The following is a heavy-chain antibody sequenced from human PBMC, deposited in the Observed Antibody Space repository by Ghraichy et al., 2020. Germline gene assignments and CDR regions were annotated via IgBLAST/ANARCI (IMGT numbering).Heavy chain of an antibody. J-gene: IGHJ4*02. CDR3: ARVDYGDYVFEY. V-gene: IGHV1-2*06. Sequence: ASVKVSCKASGYTFTGYYMHWVRQAPGQGLECMGRINPNSGGTNYAQKFQGRVTMTRDTSISTAYMELSRLRSDDTAVYYCARVDYGDYVFEYWGQGTLVTVSS. D-gene: IGHD4-17*01. CDR2: INPNSGGT. CDR1: GYTFTGYY.